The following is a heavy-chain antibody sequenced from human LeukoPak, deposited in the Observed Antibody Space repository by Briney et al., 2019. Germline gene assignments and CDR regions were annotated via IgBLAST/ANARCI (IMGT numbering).Heavy chain of an antibody. CDR3: ARPPSIAVGFDY. V-gene: IGHV4-59*08. CDR2: IYYSGST. D-gene: IGHD6-19*01. CDR1: GGSISSYY. J-gene: IGHJ4*02. Sequence: SETLSLTCTVSGGSISSYYWSWIRQPPGKGLEWIGYIYYSGSTNYNPSLKSRVTISVDTSKNHFSLKLSSVTAADTAVYYCARPPSIAVGFDYWGQGTLVTVSS.